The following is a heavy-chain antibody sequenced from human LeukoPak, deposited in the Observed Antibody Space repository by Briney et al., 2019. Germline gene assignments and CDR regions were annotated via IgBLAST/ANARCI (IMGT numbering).Heavy chain of an antibody. D-gene: IGHD3-10*01. Sequence: PSETLSLTCTVSGGSISSYYWSWIRQPPGKGLEWIGSIYYSGSTYYNPSLKSRVTISVDTSKNQFSLKLSSVTAADTAVYYCARWAGRSGSFDYWGQGTLVTVSS. CDR3: ARWAGRSGSFDY. CDR2: IYYSGST. V-gene: IGHV4-39*01. CDR1: GGSISSYY. J-gene: IGHJ4*02.